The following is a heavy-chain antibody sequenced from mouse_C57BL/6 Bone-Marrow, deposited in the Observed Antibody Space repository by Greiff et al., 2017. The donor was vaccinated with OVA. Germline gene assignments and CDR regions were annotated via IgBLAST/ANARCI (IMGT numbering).Heavy chain of an antibody. V-gene: IGHV1-78*01. Sequence: QVQLQQSDAELVKPGASVKISCKVSGYTFTDHTIHWLKQRPEQGLEWIGYIYPRDGSTKYNEKFKGKATLTADKSSSTAYMQLTSLTSEDSAVYFCARGGYGSNYAMDYWGQGTSVTVSS. CDR1: GYTFTDHT. J-gene: IGHJ4*01. CDR3: ARGGYGSNYAMDY. CDR2: IYPRDGST. D-gene: IGHD1-1*01.